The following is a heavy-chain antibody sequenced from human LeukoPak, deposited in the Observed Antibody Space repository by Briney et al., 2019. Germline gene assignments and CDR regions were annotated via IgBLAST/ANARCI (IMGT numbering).Heavy chain of an antibody. D-gene: IGHD3-22*01. J-gene: IGHJ4*02. CDR1: GFTFGGYG. CDR3: AKAGYYYDSSGYYSLDY. V-gene: IGHV3-23*01. CDR2: ISGSGGST. Sequence: GQSLRLSCTASGFTFGGYGVSWFRQAPGKGLEWVSAISGSGGSTYYADSVKGRFPISRANPKNTLYLQMNSLRAEDTAVYYCAKAGYYYDSSGYYSLDYWGQGTLVTVSS.